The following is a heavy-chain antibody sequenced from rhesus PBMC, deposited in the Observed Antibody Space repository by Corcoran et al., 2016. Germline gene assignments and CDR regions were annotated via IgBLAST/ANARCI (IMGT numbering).Heavy chain of an antibody. V-gene: IGHV4-173*01. J-gene: IGHJ6*01. CDR3: AREVGDGLDS. Sequence: QLQLQESGPGLVKPSETLSLTCAVSGGSISSNYWSWVRQPQGKGLGWIVRISGSGGSTDYNPSIKSRVTISTDTSKNQFSLKLSSVTAADADVYYCAREVGDGLDSWGQGVVVTVSS. D-gene: IGHD1-44*01. CDR2: ISGSGGST. CDR1: GGSISSNY.